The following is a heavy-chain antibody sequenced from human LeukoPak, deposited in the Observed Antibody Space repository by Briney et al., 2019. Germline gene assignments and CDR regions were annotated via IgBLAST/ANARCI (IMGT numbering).Heavy chain of an antibody. CDR2: ISYDGSNK. D-gene: IGHD6-19*01. CDR1: GFTFSSYG. Sequence: GRSLRLYCAASGFTFSSYGMHWVRQAPGKGLEWVAVISYDGSNKYYADSVRGRFTISRDNSKNTLYLQMNSLRAEDTAVYYCAKGIAVAAFQHWGQGTLVTVSS. J-gene: IGHJ1*01. CDR3: AKGIAVAAFQH. V-gene: IGHV3-30*18.